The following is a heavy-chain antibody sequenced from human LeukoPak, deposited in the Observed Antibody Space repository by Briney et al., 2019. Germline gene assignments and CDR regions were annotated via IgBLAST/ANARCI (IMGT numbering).Heavy chain of an antibody. J-gene: IGHJ6*02. V-gene: IGHV3-74*01. Sequence: GGSLRLSCAASGFTFSSHWMHWVRQAPGKGLVWVSRLKSDGRSTSYADSVKGRFTISRDNAKNTLYLQMNSLRAEDTAVYYCATTIIAATMDVWGQGTTVTVSS. CDR2: LKSDGRST. CDR1: GFTFSSHW. CDR3: ATTIIAATMDV. D-gene: IGHD6-13*01.